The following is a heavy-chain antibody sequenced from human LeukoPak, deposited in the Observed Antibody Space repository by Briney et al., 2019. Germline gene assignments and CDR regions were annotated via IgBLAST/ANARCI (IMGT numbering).Heavy chain of an antibody. V-gene: IGHV3-48*01. CDR1: GFTFSTYN. CDR2: ITTSSTTI. Sequence: HTGGSLRLSCAASGFTFSTYNLNWGRQAPGEGLEWLSYITTSSTTIQYADSVEGRFHISRDNAKNSLYLQMNSLRAEDTAVYYCARYHDFAFDYWVQGTLVTVPS. J-gene: IGHJ4*02. D-gene: IGHD1-1*01. CDR3: ARYHDFAFDY.